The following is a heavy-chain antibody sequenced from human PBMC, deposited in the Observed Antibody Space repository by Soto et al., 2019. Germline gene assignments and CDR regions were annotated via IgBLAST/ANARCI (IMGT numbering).Heavy chain of an antibody. CDR3: VRGGGEMANPPPYLY. Sequence: GASGKVSCKASGGTFDSYPISWVLQAPGQGLEWMGGVIPMFLKSNYAQKFQGRVTITADKSTNTVYMEMNSLKSEDTAVYYCVRGGGEMANPPPYLYWGQGTQVTVSS. J-gene: IGHJ4*02. D-gene: IGHD3-16*01. V-gene: IGHV1-69*06. CDR2: VIPMFLKS. CDR1: GGTFDSYP.